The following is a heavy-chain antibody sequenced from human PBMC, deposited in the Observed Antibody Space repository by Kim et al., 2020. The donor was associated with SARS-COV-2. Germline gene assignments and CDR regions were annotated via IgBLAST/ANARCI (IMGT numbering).Heavy chain of an antibody. CDR3: ARGLSVRGVIRPRSNWFDP. D-gene: IGHD3-10*01. Sequence: SETLSLTCAVYGGSFSGYYWSWIRQPPGKGLEWIGEINHSGSTNYNPSLKSRVTISVDTSKNQFSLKLSSVTAADTAVYYCARGLSVRGVIRPRSNWFDPWGQGTLVTVSS. J-gene: IGHJ5*02. CDR2: INHSGST. CDR1: GGSFSGYY. V-gene: IGHV4-34*01.